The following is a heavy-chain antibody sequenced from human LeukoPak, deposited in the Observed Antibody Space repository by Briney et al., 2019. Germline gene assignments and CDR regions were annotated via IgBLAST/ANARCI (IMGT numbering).Heavy chain of an antibody. J-gene: IGHJ5*02. V-gene: IGHV1-8*01. CDR3: ARGQYDFWSGPNWLDP. CDR2: MNPNSGNT. CDR1: GYTFTSYD. D-gene: IGHD3-3*01. Sequence: ASVKVSCKASGYTFTSYDINWVRQATGQGLEWRGWMNPNSGNTGYAQKFQGRVTMTRNTSISTAYMELSSLRYEDTAVYYCARGQYDFWSGPNWLDPWGQGPLVTVSS.